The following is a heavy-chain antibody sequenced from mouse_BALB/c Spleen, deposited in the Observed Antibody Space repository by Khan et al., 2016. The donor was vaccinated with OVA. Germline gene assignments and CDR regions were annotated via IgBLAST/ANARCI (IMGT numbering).Heavy chain of an antibody. CDR2: ISGDSYTI. Sequence: EVELVESGGGLVQPGGSRKLSCVASGFTFSSFGMHWVRQALEKGLEWVAYISGDSYTIYYTDTVKGRFTISRDNPKNTLFLQMTSLMSEDMSMYYCARSYFYGYYFDQWGQGTTLTVSS. CDR1: GFTFSSFG. V-gene: IGHV5-17*02. CDR3: ARSYFYGYYFDQ. J-gene: IGHJ2*01. D-gene: IGHD1-1*01.